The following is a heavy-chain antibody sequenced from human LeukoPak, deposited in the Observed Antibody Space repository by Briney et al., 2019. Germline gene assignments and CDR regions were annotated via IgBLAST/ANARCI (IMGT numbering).Heavy chain of an antibody. V-gene: IGHV1-18*01. CDR2: ISAYNGNT. D-gene: IGHD6-19*01. Sequence: ASVKVSCKASGYTFTSYGISWVRQAPGQGLEWMGWISAYNGNTNYAQKLQGRVTMTTDTSTSTAYMELRSLRSDDTAVYYCARESVAVAAPEPFDYWGQGTLVTVSS. CDR1: GYTFTSYG. CDR3: ARESVAVAAPEPFDY. J-gene: IGHJ4*02.